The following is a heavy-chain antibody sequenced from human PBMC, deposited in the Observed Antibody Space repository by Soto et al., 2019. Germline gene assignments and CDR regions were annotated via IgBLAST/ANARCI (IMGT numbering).Heavy chain of an antibody. D-gene: IGHD3-10*01. CDR2: INPSGGST. Sequence: APKKVSCKASWYHFTHYYMHLVRQAPGQGLEWMGIINPSGGSTSYAQKFQGRVTMTRDTSTSTVYMELSSLRSEDTAVYYCARSLGEPDELLVDYWGQGTLVTVSS. CDR1: WYHFTHYY. CDR3: ARSLGEPDELLVDY. J-gene: IGHJ4*02. V-gene: IGHV1-46*01.